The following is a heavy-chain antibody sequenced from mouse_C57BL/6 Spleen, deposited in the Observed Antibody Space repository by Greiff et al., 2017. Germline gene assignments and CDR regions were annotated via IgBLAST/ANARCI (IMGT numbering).Heavy chain of an antibody. D-gene: IGHD1-1*02. J-gene: IGHJ3*01. Sequence: VQLQQSVAELVRPGASVKLSCTASGFNIKNTYMHWVKQRPEQGLEWIGRIDPANGNTKYAPKFQGKATLTADTSSNTAYLQLSSLTSEDTAIYYCARGHWCVRYWFAYWGQGTLVTVSA. CDR1: GFNIKNTY. V-gene: IGHV14-3*01. CDR2: IDPANGNT. CDR3: ARGHWCVRYWFAY.